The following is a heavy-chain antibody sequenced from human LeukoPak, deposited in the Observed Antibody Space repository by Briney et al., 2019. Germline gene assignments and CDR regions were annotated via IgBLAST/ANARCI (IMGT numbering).Heavy chain of an antibody. Sequence: SETLSLTCTVSDGSISSYYWSWIRQPPGKGLEWIGYIFYSGSTNYSPSLKSRVTISVDTSKNQFSLKLSSVTAADTAVYYCARNKPSDFGFRPTPIGYFDLWGRGTLVTVSS. CDR3: ARNKPSDFGFRPTPIGYFDL. D-gene: IGHD1/OR15-1a*01. V-gene: IGHV4-59*01. CDR2: IFYSGST. CDR1: DGSISSYY. J-gene: IGHJ2*01.